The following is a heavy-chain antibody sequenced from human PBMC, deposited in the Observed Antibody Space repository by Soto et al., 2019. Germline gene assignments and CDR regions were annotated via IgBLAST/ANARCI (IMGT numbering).Heavy chain of an antibody. V-gene: IGHV3-48*04. CDR1: GFTFRSYS. D-gene: IGHD2-2*01. J-gene: IGHJ3*02. CDR3: ASGRLSRDAFDI. CDR2: ISGSSSTM. Sequence: QPGGSLRLACAASGFTFRSYSMNWVRQAPGKGLEWVSYISGSSSTMYYSDSVRGRFTISRDNAQNSMYLQMNSLRAEDTAVYYCASGRLSRDAFDIWGQGTMVTVSS.